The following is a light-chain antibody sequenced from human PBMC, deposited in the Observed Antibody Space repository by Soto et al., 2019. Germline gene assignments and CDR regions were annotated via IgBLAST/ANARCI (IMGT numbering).Light chain of an antibody. V-gene: IGKV3-15*01. J-gene: IGKJ5*01. Sequence: ETIMTQSPDTLSVSLWERATLSCRASQSLRSSLAWYQQKPGQAPRLLIYAVSSRPAGIPARFSGSGSGTEFTLTISSLQTEDFAIYYCQQYNNWPITFGPGTRLEIK. CDR3: QQYNNWPIT. CDR2: AVS. CDR1: QSLRSS.